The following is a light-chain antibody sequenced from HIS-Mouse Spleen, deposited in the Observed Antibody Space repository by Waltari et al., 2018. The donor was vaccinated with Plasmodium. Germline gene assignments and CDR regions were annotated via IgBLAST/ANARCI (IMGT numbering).Light chain of an antibody. Sequence: DIQMTQSPSSLSASVGDRVTITCRASQSISNYLNWYQQKPGKAPKFLIYAASTLQSGVPARFSGSGSGTDFILTISSLQPEDFATYYCQQRYSTWTFGQGTKVEIK. CDR1: QSISNY. CDR2: AAS. V-gene: IGKV1-39*01. CDR3: QQRYSTWT. J-gene: IGKJ1*01.